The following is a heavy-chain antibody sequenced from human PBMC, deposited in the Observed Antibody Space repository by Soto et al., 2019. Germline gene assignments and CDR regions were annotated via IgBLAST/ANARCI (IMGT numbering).Heavy chain of an antibody. V-gene: IGHV4-4*02. J-gene: IGHJ5*02. D-gene: IGHD3-10*01. CDR3: AREPLLWFGEFLNTNWFDP. CDR2: IYHSGST. Sequence: QVQLQESGPGLVKPSGTLSLTCAVSGGSISSSNWWSWVRQPPGKGLEWIGEIYHSGSTNYNPSLKSRVTISVDKSKNQFSLKLSSVTAADTAVYYCAREPLLWFGEFLNTNWFDPWGQGTLVTVSS. CDR1: GGSISSSNW.